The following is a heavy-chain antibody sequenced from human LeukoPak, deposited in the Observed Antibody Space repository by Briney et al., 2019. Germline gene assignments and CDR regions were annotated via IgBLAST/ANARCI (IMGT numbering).Heavy chain of an antibody. J-gene: IGHJ6*02. CDR1: GFTFSSYE. V-gene: IGHV3-48*03. CDR3: ARRPRQYGMDV. Sequence: PGGSLRLSCAASGFTFSSYEMSWVRQPPGSGLGWVSYISSSGSTIYYADSVKGRFTISRDNAKNSLYLQMNSLRAEDTAVYYCARRPRQYGMDVWGQGTTVTVSS. CDR2: ISSSGSTI.